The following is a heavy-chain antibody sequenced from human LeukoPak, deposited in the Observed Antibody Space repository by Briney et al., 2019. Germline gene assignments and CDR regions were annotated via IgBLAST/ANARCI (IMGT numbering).Heavy chain of an antibody. J-gene: IGHJ4*02. Sequence: SETLSLTWTVSGGSIRSYYWGWVRQPAGKGLEWIGRIYTTGTTNYNPSLKSRLTMSVDTSKNQFSLNLRSVIAADTAVYYCARQGYTASYYFLDYWSQGTLVTVSS. CDR1: GGSIRSYY. V-gene: IGHV4-4*07. D-gene: IGHD3-10*01. CDR2: IYTTGTT. CDR3: ARQGYTASYYFLDY.